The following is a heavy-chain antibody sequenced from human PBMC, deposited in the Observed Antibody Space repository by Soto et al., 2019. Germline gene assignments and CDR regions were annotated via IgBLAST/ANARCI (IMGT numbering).Heavy chain of an antibody. CDR2: IYYSGST. CDR1: GGSISGGGYY. Sequence: QVQLQESGAGLVKPSQTLSLTCAVSGGSISGGGYYWSWIRQHPGKGLEWIGYIYYSGSTYYNPSLKSRVTISVDTSKNQFSLQLSFVTAADTAVYYCARDNFLYDSRGYFHDAFEIWGQGTMVTVSS. J-gene: IGHJ3*02. CDR3: ARDNFLYDSRGYFHDAFEI. V-gene: IGHV4-31*11. D-gene: IGHD3-22*01.